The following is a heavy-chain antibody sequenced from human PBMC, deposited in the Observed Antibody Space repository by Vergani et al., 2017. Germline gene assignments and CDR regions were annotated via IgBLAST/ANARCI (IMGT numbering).Heavy chain of an antibody. Sequence: QVQLVESGGGVVQPGRSLRLSCAASGFTFSSYGMHWVRQAPGKGLEWVAVIWYDGSNKYYADSVKGRLTISRDNSKNTLYLQMNSLRAEDTAVYYCARAISSWQLGGVDYWGQGTLVTVSS. D-gene: IGHD6-6*01. J-gene: IGHJ4*02. CDR1: GFTFSSYG. CDR3: ARAISSWQLGGVDY. CDR2: IWYDGSNK. V-gene: IGHV3-33*01.